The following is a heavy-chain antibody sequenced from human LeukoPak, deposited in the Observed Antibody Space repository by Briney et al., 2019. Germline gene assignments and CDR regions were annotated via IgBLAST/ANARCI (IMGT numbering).Heavy chain of an antibody. Sequence: SETLSLTCTVSGGSISSGGYYWSWIRQHPGNGLEWIGYIYYSGSTYYNPSLKSRVTISVDTSKNQFSLKLSSVTAADTAVYYCARDSNNQQLGIDYWGQGTLVTVSS. D-gene: IGHD6-13*01. CDR1: GGSISSGGYY. CDR3: ARDSNNQQLGIDY. J-gene: IGHJ4*02. CDR2: IYYSGST. V-gene: IGHV4-31*03.